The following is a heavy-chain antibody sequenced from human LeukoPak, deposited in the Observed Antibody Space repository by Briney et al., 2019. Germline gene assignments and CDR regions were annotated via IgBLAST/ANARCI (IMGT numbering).Heavy chain of an antibody. CDR2: ISSSGSTI. J-gene: IGHJ5*02. V-gene: IGHV3-11*04. Sequence: PGGSLRLSCTASGFTFSDYYMSWIHQAPGKGLEWVSYISSSGSTIYYADSVKGRFTISRDNAKNSLYPQMNSLRAEDTAVYYCARDLRSKSNSSPFDPWGQGTLVTVSS. CDR3: ARDLRSKSNSSPFDP. CDR1: GFTFSDYY. D-gene: IGHD6-13*01.